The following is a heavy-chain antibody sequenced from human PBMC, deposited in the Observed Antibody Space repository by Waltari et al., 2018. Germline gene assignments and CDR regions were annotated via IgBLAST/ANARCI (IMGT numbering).Heavy chain of an antibody. CDR2: INHNGNR. J-gene: IGHJ6*02. CDR1: GGSFSGYY. V-gene: IGHV4-34*02. Sequence: QVQLKQWGAGQLQPSEPLSLTCAVFGGSFSGYYWGWIPQPPGKGLEWIGEINHNGNRNYNPSLRSRITMLLDTSRSQFSLKVNSVTAADTAVYYCVRLEDCSGPGGNCYSGDSFALDVWGQGTTVTVSS. D-gene: IGHD2-21*02. CDR3: VRLEDCSGPGGNCYSGDSFALDV.